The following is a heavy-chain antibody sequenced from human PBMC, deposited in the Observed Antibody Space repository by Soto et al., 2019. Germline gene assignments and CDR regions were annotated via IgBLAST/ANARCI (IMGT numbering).Heavy chain of an antibody. CDR1: GGSISSGGYS. CDR2: IYHSGST. V-gene: IGHV4-30-2*01. D-gene: IGHD3-10*01. Sequence: PSETLSLTCAVSGGSISSGGYSWSWIRQPPGKGLEWIGYIYHSGSTYYNPSLESRVTISVDRSKNQFSLKLSSVTAADTAVYYCASSARNSYGFWFDPWGQGTLVTVSS. J-gene: IGHJ5*02. CDR3: ASSARNSYGFWFDP.